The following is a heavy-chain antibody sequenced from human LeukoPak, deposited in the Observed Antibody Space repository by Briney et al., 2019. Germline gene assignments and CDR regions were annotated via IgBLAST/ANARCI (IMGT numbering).Heavy chain of an antibody. J-gene: IGHJ4*02. D-gene: IGHD6-19*01. Sequence: GASVKVSCKASGYTFTDYYIHWVRQAPGQGREWMGWINPNSGGTNSAQKFQGRVTMTKDTSISTAYMELSRLRSDDTAVYFCARAIAVVDYWGQGTLVTVSS. CDR3: ARAIAVVDY. CDR1: GYTFTDYY. CDR2: INPNSGGT. V-gene: IGHV1-2*02.